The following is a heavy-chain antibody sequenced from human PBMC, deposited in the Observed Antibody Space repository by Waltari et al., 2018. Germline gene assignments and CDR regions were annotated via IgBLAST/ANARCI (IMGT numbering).Heavy chain of an antibody. CDR3: VKSPGGDIPI. CDR2: ITNNGGTT. V-gene: IGHV3-64D*06. CDR1: GFSFSSYA. J-gene: IGHJ4*02. D-gene: IGHD2-21*02. Sequence: EVQLVESGGGLVQPGGSLRLSCSASGFSFSSYAMHWVRQAPGKGLEDVSGITNNGGTTYYEDSVKGRFTMSRDNSKNTLYFQMNGLRPEDTAVYYCVKSPGGDIPIWGQGTLVTVSS.